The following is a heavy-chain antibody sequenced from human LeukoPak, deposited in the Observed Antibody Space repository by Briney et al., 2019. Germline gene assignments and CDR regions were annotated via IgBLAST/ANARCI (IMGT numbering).Heavy chain of an antibody. D-gene: IGHD3-22*01. CDR3: ARDRVGGYYDDAFDI. Sequence: PSETPSLTCTVSGGSISIYHWSWIRQPAGKGLEWIGRIYSSGSSNYSPSLKSRVTISVDKSKNHFSLKLSSVTAADTAMYYCARDRVGGYYDDAFDIWGQGTMVTVSS. CDR1: GGSISIYH. CDR2: IYSSGSS. V-gene: IGHV4-4*07. J-gene: IGHJ3*02.